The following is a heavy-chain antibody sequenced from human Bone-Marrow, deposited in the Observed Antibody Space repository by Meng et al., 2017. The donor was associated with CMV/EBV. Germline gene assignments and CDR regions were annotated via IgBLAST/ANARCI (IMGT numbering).Heavy chain of an antibody. V-gene: IGHV1-69*05. CDR2: IIPIFGTA. Sequence: SVKVSCKASGYTFTSYGISWVRQAPGQGLEWMGGIIPIFGTANYAQKFQGRVTITTDESTSTAYMELSSLRSEDTAVYYCAGTLFRAYYYYGMDVWGQWNTVTVSS. J-gene: IGHJ6*02. D-gene: IGHD2-21*01. CDR3: AGTLFRAYYYYGMDV. CDR1: GYTFTSYG.